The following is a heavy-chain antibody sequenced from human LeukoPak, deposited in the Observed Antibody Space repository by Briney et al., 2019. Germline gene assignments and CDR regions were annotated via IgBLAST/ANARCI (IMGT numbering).Heavy chain of an antibody. CDR1: GFTVSSNY. D-gene: IGHD3-22*01. V-gene: IGHV3-53*01. CDR3: AKAVSYYYDSSGYFDY. J-gene: IGHJ4*02. CDR2: IYSGGST. Sequence: GGSLRLSCAAPGFTVSSNYMSWVRQAPGKGLEWVSVIYSGGSTYYADSVKGRFTISRDNSKNTLYLQMNSLRAEDTAVYYCAKAVSYYYDSSGYFDYWGQGTLVTVSS.